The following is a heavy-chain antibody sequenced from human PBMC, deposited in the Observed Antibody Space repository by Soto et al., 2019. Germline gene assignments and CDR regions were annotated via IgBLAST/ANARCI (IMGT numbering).Heavy chain of an antibody. CDR3: AKDVYYDILTGYYQRSYYYYYGMDV. V-gene: IGHV3-30*18. J-gene: IGHJ6*02. CDR2: ISYDGSNK. D-gene: IGHD3-9*01. CDR1: GFTFSSYG. Sequence: PGGSLRLSCAASGFTFSSYGMHWVRQAPGKGLEWVAVISYDGSNKYCADSVKGRFTISRDNSKNTLYLQMNSLRAEDTAVYYCAKDVYYDILTGYYQRSYYYYYGMDVWGQGTTVTVS.